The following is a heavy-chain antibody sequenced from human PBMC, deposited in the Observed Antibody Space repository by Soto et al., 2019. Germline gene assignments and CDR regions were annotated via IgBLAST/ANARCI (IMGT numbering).Heavy chain of an antibody. CDR2: IIPIFGTA. D-gene: IGHD2-15*01. Sequence: SVKVSCKASGCTISSYAISWVRQAPGQGLEWMGGIIPIFGTANYAQKFQGRVTMTADKSTSTVYMELSSVSSEDTAVYYCAGASGAHYYDYGMDVWGQGTTDIVSS. CDR3: AGASGAHYYDYGMDV. J-gene: IGHJ6*02. CDR1: GCTISSYA. V-gene: IGHV1-69*06.